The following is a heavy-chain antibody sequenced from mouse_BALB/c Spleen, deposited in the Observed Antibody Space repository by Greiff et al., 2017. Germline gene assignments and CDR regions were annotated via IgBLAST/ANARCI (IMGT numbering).Heavy chain of an antibody. Sequence: EVQVVESGGGLVKPGGSLKLSCAASGFTFSDYYMYWVRQTPEKRLEWVATISDGGSYTYYPDSVKGRFTISRDNAKNNLYLQMSSLKSEDTAMYYCARYREYYYAMDYWGQGTSVTVSS. V-gene: IGHV5-4*02. CDR3: ARYREYYYAMDY. CDR1: GFTFSDYY. J-gene: IGHJ4*01. CDR2: ISDGGSYT. D-gene: IGHD2-14*01.